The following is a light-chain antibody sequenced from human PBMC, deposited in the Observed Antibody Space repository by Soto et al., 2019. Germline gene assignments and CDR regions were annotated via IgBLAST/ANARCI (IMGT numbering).Light chain of an antibody. V-gene: IGKV3-20*01. CDR1: QTVGNNY. J-gene: IGKJ1*01. Sequence: EIGLTQSPGTLSLAPGERATLSCRASQTVGNNYLDWYQQKPGQAPRLLIYGASSRATVIPDRFSGSGSGTDFTLTISRLEPEDFAVYYCRQSATSPRMFGQGTKVEIK. CDR3: RQSATSPRM. CDR2: GAS.